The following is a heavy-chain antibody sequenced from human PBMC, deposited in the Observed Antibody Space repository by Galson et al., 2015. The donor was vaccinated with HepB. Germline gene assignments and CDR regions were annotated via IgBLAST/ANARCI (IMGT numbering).Heavy chain of an antibody. CDR2: IGGSGGST. CDR1: GFTLSSYA. V-gene: IGHV3-23*01. Sequence: SLRLSCAASGFTLSSYAMSWVRQAPGKGLEWVSAIGGSGGSTYYADSVKGRFTISRDNSKNTLYLQMNSLRADDTAVFYCARDGYYYDSSAFYYFDYWGQGTLVTVSS. J-gene: IGHJ4*02. D-gene: IGHD3-22*01. CDR3: ARDGYYYDSSAFYYFDY.